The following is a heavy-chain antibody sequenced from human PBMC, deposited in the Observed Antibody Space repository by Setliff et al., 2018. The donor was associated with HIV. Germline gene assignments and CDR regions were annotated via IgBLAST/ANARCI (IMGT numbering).Heavy chain of an antibody. Sequence: SETLSLTCTVSGYSISSGFYWGWIRQPPGKGLEWIGSIYHSGNTYYMPSLQSRVTISVDTSKNQFSLKLNSVTAADTAMYYCARDPSITAAGTEYFDSWGQGILVTVSS. V-gene: IGHV4-38-2*02. CDR2: IYHSGNT. CDR3: ARDPSITAAGTEYFDS. J-gene: IGHJ4*02. CDR1: GYSISSGFY. D-gene: IGHD6-13*01.